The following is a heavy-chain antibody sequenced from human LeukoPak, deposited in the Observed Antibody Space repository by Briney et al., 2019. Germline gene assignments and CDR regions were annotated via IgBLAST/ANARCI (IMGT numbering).Heavy chain of an antibody. CDR3: AKDEGSGWYYFDY. D-gene: IGHD6-19*01. V-gene: IGHV3-23*01. CDR2: ISGSGGST. J-gene: IGHJ4*02. CDR1: GFTFSSYA. Sequence: GGSLRLSCAASGFTFSSYAMSWVRQAPGKGLEWVSAISGSGGSTYYADSVKGRFTISRDISKNALYLQMNSLRAEDTAVYYCAKDEGSGWYYFDYWGQGTLVTVSP.